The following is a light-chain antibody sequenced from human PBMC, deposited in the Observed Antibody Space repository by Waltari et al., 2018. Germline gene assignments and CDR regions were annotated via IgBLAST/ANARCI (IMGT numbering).Light chain of an antibody. CDR2: GNS. J-gene: IGLJ2*01. CDR1: SSNLGAGSD. V-gene: IGLV1-40*01. Sequence: QSVLTQPPSVSGAPGQRVTISCTGSSSNLGAGSDVHWYQQLPGTAPKLLIYGNSNRPSGVPDRFSGSKSGTSASLAITGLQAEDEADYYCQSYGSSLSGVVFGGGTKLTVL. CDR3: QSYGSSLSGVV.